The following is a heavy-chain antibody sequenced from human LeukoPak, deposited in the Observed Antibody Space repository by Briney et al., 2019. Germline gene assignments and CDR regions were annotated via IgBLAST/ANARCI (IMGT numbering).Heavy chain of an antibody. Sequence: ASVKVSCKASGYTFTSYGISWVRQAPGQGLEWMGWISAYKSNTNYAQKLQGRVTMTTDTSTSTAYMELRSLRSDDTAVYYCAREGPRILAFDYWGQGTLVTVSS. CDR3: AREGPRILAFDY. CDR1: GYTFTSYG. D-gene: IGHD2-21*01. V-gene: IGHV1-18*01. J-gene: IGHJ4*02. CDR2: ISAYKSNT.